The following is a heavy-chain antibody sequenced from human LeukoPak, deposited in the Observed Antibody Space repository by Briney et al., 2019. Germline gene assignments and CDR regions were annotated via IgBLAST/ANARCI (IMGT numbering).Heavy chain of an antibody. D-gene: IGHD2-2*01. CDR1: GGSFSGYY. Sequence: PSETLSLTCAVYGGSFSGYYWSWIRQPPGKGLEWIGEINHSGCTNYNPSLKSRVTISVDTSKNQFSLKLSSVTAADTAVYYCARGRSYVVVPAASPAFDIWGQGTMVTVSS. J-gene: IGHJ3*02. CDR2: INHSGCT. CDR3: ARGRSYVVVPAASPAFDI. V-gene: IGHV4-34*01.